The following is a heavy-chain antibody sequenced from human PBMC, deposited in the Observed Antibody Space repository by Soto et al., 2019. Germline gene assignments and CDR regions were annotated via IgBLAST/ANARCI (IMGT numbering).Heavy chain of an antibody. Sequence: QVQLVQSGGEVKKPGASVKVSCKTSGYTFTTYGISWMRQAPGQGLEWVGWISAYSGKTHYAQKFQGKVTMTTDTATNTAYLELRSLISADTAVYYCARDPYLGDHQYWGQGTLVTVSS. V-gene: IGHV1-18*01. J-gene: IGHJ4*02. CDR3: ARDPYLGDHQY. CDR1: GYTFTTYG. CDR2: ISAYSGKT. D-gene: IGHD3-16*01.